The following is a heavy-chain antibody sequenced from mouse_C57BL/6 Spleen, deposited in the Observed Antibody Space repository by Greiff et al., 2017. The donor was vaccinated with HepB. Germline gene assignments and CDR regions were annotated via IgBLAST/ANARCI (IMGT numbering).Heavy chain of an antibody. Sequence: EVQLQQSGPELVKPGASVKISCKASGYTFTDYYMNWVKQSHGKSLEWIGDINPNNGGTSYNQKFKGKATLTVDKSSSTAYMELRSLTSEDSAVYSCARLRVYYFDYWGQGTTLTVSS. CDR2: INPNNGGT. CDR3: ARLRVYYFDY. J-gene: IGHJ2*01. V-gene: IGHV1-26*01. D-gene: IGHD1-1*01. CDR1: GYTFTDYY.